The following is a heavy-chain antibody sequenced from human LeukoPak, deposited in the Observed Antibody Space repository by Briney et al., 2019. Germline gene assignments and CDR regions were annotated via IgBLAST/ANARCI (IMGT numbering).Heavy chain of an antibody. CDR3: ATAYGSGTDFYY. D-gene: IGHD3-10*01. CDR2: INPNSGGT. V-gene: IGHV1-2*02. CDR1: GYTFIDYY. J-gene: IGHJ4*02. Sequence: GASVKVSCKASGYTFIDYYMHWVRQAPGHGLEWMGWINPNSGGTNYAQKFQGRVTMTRDTSISTAYMELSRLKSDDTAVYYCATAYGSGTDFYYWGQGTLVTVSS.